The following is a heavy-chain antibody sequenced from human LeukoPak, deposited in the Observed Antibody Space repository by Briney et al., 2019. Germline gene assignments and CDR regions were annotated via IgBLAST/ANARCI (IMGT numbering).Heavy chain of an antibody. CDR1: GGSISSSSYY. Sequence: SETLSLTCTVSGGSISSSSYYWGWIRQPPGKGLEWIGSIYYSGSTYYNPSLKSRVTISVDTSKNQFSLKLSSVTAADTAVYYCARDLSSGLVGYYFDYWGQGTLVTVSS. V-gene: IGHV4-39*07. CDR3: ARDLSSGLVGYYFDY. J-gene: IGHJ4*02. D-gene: IGHD6-19*01. CDR2: IYYSGST.